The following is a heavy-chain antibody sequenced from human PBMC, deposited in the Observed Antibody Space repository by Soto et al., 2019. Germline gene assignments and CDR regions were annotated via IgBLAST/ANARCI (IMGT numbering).Heavy chain of an antibody. CDR1: GGSISSGGYS. CDR3: ARANCSSGRCENWFDP. D-gene: IGHD2-15*01. J-gene: IGHJ5*02. V-gene: IGHV4-30-2*01. CDR2: IYHSGST. Sequence: SETLSLTCAVSGGSISSGGYSWSWIRQPPGKGLEWIGYIYHSGSTYYNPSLKSRVTISVDRSKNQFSLKLSSVTAADTAVYYCARANCSSGRCENWFDPWGQGTLVTVS.